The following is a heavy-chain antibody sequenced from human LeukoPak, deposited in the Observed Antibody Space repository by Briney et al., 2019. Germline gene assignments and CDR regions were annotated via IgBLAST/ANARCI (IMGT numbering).Heavy chain of an antibody. CDR3: ARLGPYYDFWSGYLPVDF. CDR2: VCYSGAT. V-gene: IGHV4-39*01. Sequence: PSETLSLTCSVSGGAVGSSSFCWGWVRQPPGKGLDWTGNVCYSGATYYNPSLKSRVTISVDTSENQFSLRLSSVTAADTAVYYCARLGPYYDFWSGYLPVDFWGQGTLVTVSS. D-gene: IGHD3-3*01. CDR1: GGAVGSSSFC. J-gene: IGHJ4*02.